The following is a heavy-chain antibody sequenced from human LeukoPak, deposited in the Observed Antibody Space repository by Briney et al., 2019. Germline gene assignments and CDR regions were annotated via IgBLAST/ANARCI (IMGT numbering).Heavy chain of an antibody. CDR2: IGISPGYM. J-gene: IGHJ6*04. D-gene: IGHD3-22*01. Sequence: GGSLRLSCTASGFTFSSFAMNWVRQAPGKGLEWVSSIGISPGYMYYADSVKGRFTISRDNAKNSLYLQMNSLRAEDTAMYYCARGTTYNHDRSGRYGLDVWGKGTTVTVSS. CDR1: GFTFSSFA. V-gene: IGHV3-21*01. CDR3: ARGTTYNHDRSGRYGLDV.